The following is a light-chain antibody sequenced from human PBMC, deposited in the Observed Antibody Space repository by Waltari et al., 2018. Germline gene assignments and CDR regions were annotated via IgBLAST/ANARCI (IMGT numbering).Light chain of an antibody. CDR2: NNN. J-gene: IGLJ2*01. Sequence: QSVLTQSPSASGTSGQRVTISCSGSSSNIGRDIVNWYRHLPGTAPKLLIYNNNQPPSRVPDRFSGSKSGTSASLAISGLQSEDEADYYCAAWDDSLNGVVFGGGTKLSVL. V-gene: IGLV1-44*01. CDR1: SSNIGRDI. CDR3: AAWDDSLNGVV.